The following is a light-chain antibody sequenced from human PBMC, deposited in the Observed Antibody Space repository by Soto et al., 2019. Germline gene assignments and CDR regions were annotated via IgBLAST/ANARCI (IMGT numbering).Light chain of an antibody. CDR2: AAS. CDR1: QSISSY. V-gene: IGKV1-39*01. Sequence: DIQVTQSPSSLSASVGDRVTITCRASQSISSYLNWYQQKPGKAPKLMIYAASSLQSGVPSRFSGIGSGTEGTITISSLQTDDGATYYCQQNYSIPITFGQGTRLEIK. J-gene: IGKJ5*01. CDR3: QQNYSIPIT.